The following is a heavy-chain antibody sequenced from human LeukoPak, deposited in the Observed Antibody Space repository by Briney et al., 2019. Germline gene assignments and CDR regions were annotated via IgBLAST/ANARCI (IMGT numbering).Heavy chain of an antibody. CDR1: GFTFSSYS. D-gene: IGHD2-2*01. V-gene: IGHV3-48*01. CDR2: ISSSSSTI. J-gene: IGHJ4*02. Sequence: PGGSLRLSCAASGFTFSSYSMNWVRQAPGKGLEWVSYISSSSSTIYYADSVKGRFTISRDNAKNSLYLQMNSLRAEDTAVYYCARGTYHFDYWGQGTLVTVSS. CDR3: ARGTYHFDY.